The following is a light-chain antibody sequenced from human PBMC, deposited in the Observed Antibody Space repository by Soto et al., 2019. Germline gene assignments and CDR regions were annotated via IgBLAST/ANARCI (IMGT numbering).Light chain of an antibody. CDR3: SSYTSTSTLVI. CDR2: DVS. V-gene: IGLV2-14*03. Sequence: QSALTQPASVSGSPGQSMTISCTGTSSDVGGYNYVAWYQHHPGKAPKVMIYDVSTRPSGVSNRFSGSKSGNTASLTISGLQAEDEADYYCSSYTSTSTLVIFGGGTKLTVL. CDR1: SSDVGGYNY. J-gene: IGLJ2*01.